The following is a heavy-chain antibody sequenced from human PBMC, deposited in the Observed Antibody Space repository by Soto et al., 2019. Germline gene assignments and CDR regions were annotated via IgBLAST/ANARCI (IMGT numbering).Heavy chain of an antibody. D-gene: IGHD1-26*01. J-gene: IGHJ3*02. CDR2: MNPNSANT. CDR1: GYTFTSYD. Sequence: QVQLVQSGAEVKKPGASVKVSCKTSGYTFTSYDINWVRQATGQGLEWMGWMNPNSANTAYAQKFQGRVTMTRNTSLITASMELSSLLSEDTAVYYCARETSSGAFDIWGQGTMVTVSS. CDR3: ARETSSGAFDI. V-gene: IGHV1-8*01.